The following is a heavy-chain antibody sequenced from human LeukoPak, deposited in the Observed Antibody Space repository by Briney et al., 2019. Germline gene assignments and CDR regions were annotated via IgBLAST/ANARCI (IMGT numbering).Heavy chain of an antibody. D-gene: IGHD6-19*01. V-gene: IGHV1-69*05. CDR3: AREGVAGSENFDY. CDR2: IIPIFGTA. Sequence: SVKVSCKASGGTFSSYAISWVRQAPGQGLEWMGGIIPIFGTANYAQKFQGRVTMTRDTSISTAYMELSRLRSDDTAVYYCAREGVAGSENFDYWGQGTLVTVSS. J-gene: IGHJ4*02. CDR1: GGTFSSYA.